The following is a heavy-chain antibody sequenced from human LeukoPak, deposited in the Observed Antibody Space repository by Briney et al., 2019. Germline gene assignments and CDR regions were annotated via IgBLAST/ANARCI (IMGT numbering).Heavy chain of an antibody. CDR3: ARAPGYYDSSGYRSWEYFQH. CDR2: IYYSGST. V-gene: IGHV4-31*03. CDR1: GGSISSGGYY. D-gene: IGHD3-22*01. Sequence: PSETLSLICTVSGGSISSGGYYWSWIRQHPGKGLEWIGYIYYSGSTYYNPSLKSRVTISVDTSKNQFSLKLSSVTAADTAVYYCARAPGYYDSSGYRSWEYFQHWGQGTLVTVSS. J-gene: IGHJ1*01.